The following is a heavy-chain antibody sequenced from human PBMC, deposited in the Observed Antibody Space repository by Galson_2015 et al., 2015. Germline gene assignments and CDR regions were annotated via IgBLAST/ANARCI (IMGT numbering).Heavy chain of an antibody. V-gene: IGHV3-21*01. CDR3: AYSLGNYYYYGMDV. D-gene: IGHD1-26*01. CDR2: ISSSSSYI. J-gene: IGHJ6*02. Sequence: SLRLSCAASGFTFSSYSMNWVRQAPGKGLEWVSSISSSSSYIYYADSVKGRFTISRDNAKNSLYLQMNSLRAEDTAVYYCAYSLGNYYYYGMDVWGQGTTVTVSS. CDR1: GFTFSSYS.